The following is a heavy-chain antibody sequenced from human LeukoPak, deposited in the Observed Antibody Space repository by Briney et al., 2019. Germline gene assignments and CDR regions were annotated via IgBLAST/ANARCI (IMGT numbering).Heavy chain of an antibody. J-gene: IGHJ4*02. CDR1: GFTFTSYW. V-gene: IGHV3-7*01. CDR2: IKQDGSEK. Sequence: GGSLRLSCAASGFTFTSYWMSWVRQAPGKGLEWVANIKQDGSEKYYVDSVKGRFTISRDNAKNSVYLQMSSLRAEDTAVYYCARVSDAPDYWGQGTLVTVSS. CDR3: ARVSDAPDY.